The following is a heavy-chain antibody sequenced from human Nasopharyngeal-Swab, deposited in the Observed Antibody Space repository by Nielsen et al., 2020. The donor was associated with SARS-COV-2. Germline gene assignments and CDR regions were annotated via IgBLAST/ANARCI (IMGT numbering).Heavy chain of an antibody. CDR3: TRGYSNDWFGSCFAS. CDR2: IRNKANSYTT. D-gene: IGHD3-10*01. J-gene: IGHJ4*02. CDR1: GFAFSDFY. V-gene: IGHV3-72*01. Sequence: GGSLRLSCSASGFAFSDFYMDWVRQAPGKGLEWVGRIRNKANSYTTQYAASVRDRFIMSRDDSKNSLYLQMNSLKTEDTALYYCTRGYSNDWFGSCFASWGQGTLVTVSS.